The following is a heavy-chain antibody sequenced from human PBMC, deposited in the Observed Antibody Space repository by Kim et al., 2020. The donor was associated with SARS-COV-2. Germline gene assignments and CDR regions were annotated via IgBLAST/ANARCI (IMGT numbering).Heavy chain of an antibody. Sequence: SETLSLTCTVSSDSISSYYCSWIRQLPGKGLEWIGYIYYSGTTNYNPSLNSRVTISWDTSKNQFSLELTSVTDADTAVYYCARSEGRGSWHRFDYWGQG. CDR3: ARSEGRGSWHRFDY. CDR2: IYYSGTT. D-gene: IGHD6-13*01. J-gene: IGHJ4*02. V-gene: IGHV4-59*01. CDR1: SDSISSYY.